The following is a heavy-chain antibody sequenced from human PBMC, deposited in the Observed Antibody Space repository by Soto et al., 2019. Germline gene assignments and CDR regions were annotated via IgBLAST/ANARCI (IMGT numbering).Heavy chain of an antibody. CDR2: ISGTTGHA. D-gene: IGHD3-16*01. CDR3: ARAPSEYIWGSYLRYYEY. Sequence: EVQILESGGGLVQPGGSLRLSCAASVFPFSNYAMAWVRQAPGKGLEWVSAISGTTGHAFYADSVKDRFTISRDNSKNTLYLQMDSLRAEDTAVYHCARAPSEYIWGSYLRYYEYWGQGTLVTVSS. J-gene: IGHJ4*02. V-gene: IGHV3-23*01. CDR1: VFPFSNYA.